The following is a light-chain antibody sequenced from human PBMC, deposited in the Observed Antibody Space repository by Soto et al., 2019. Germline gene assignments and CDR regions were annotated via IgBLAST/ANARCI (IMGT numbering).Light chain of an antibody. J-gene: IGKJ1*01. CDR1: QSVSST. CDR2: GAS. CDR3: QQYNNWMT. V-gene: IGKV3-15*01. Sequence: EIVMTQSPATLSVSPGERSTLSCRASQSVSSTLARYQQKPGQAPRLLIYGASTRATGIPARFSGSGSGTEFTLTISSLQSEDFAVYYCQQYNNWMTFGQGTKVDIK.